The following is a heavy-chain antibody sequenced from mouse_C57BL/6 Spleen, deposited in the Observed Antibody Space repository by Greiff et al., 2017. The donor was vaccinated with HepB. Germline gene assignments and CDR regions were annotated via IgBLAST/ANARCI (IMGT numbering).Heavy chain of an antibody. Sequence: EVKLVESGGGLVQPGGSLKLSCAASGFTFSDYGMAWVRQAPRKGPEWVAFISNLAYSIYYADTVTGRFTISRENAKNTLYLEMSSLRSEDTAMYYCARQGYYSNSSYAMDYWGQGTSVTVSS. J-gene: IGHJ4*01. CDR1: GFTFSDYG. CDR2: ISNLAYSI. CDR3: ARQGYYSNSSYAMDY. V-gene: IGHV5-15*04. D-gene: IGHD2-5*01.